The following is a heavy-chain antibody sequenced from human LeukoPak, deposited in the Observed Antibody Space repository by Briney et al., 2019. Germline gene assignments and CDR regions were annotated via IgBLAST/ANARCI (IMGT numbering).Heavy chain of an antibody. J-gene: IGHJ5*02. CDR2: INHSGST. D-gene: IGHD2-2*01. Sequence: SETLSLTCAVYGGSFSGYYWSWIRQPPGKGLEWIGEINHSGSTNYNPSLKSRVTISVDTSKSQFSLKLSSVTAADTAVYYCARGLRSSTRRNWFDPWGQGTLVTVSS. CDR1: GGSFSGYY. CDR3: ARGLRSSTRRNWFDP. V-gene: IGHV4-34*01.